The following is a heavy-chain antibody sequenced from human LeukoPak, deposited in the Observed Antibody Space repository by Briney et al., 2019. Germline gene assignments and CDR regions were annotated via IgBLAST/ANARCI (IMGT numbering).Heavy chain of an antibody. Sequence: GGSLGLSXAASGFIFSSWWMLWFRRPPGKGLESVAHISNDGSYIVYADSVRGRFAISRDNAENTLYLQMHSLRPEDTGVYYCVTFGFDWSSSYWGQGAQVTVSS. D-gene: IGHD3-9*01. CDR1: GFIFSSWW. V-gene: IGHV3-74*01. CDR3: VTFGFDWSSSY. CDR2: ISNDGSYI. J-gene: IGHJ4*02.